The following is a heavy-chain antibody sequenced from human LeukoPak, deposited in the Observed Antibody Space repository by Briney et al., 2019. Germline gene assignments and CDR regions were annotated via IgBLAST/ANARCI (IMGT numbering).Heavy chain of an antibody. CDR2: IIPIFGTA. CDR1: GGTFSSYA. J-gene: IGHJ4*02. Sequence: SVKVSCKASGGTFSSYAISWVRQAPGQGLEWMGGIIPIFGTANYAQKFQGRVTITADESTSTAYMELSSLRSEDTAVYYCARAHSYGVDWPWGKRYYFDYWGQGTLITVSS. CDR3: ARAHSYGVDWPWGKRYYFDY. V-gene: IGHV1-69*13. D-gene: IGHD5-18*01.